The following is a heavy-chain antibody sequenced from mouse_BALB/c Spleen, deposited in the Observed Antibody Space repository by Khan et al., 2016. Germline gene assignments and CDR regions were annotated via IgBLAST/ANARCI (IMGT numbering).Heavy chain of an antibody. V-gene: IGHV5-17*02. CDR1: GFTFSSFG. J-gene: IGHJ2*01. CDR2: ISSGSSAI. CDR3: GRGDY. Sequence: EVELVESGGGLVQPGGSRKLSCAAAGFTFSSFGMHWVRQAPEKGLEWVAFISSGSSAIYYADSVKGRFTISRDNPKKTLFLQMTGLSSKDTGMYYCGRGDYWGQGTTLTVSS.